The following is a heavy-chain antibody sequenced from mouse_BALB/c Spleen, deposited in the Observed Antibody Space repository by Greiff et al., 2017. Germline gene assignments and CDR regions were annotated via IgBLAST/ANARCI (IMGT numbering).Heavy chain of an antibody. V-gene: IGHV14-1*02. D-gene: IGHD2-1*01. CDR3: ARYYGNYDAMDY. CDR2: IDPENGNT. Sequence: VHVKQSGAELVRPGALVKLSCKASGFNIKDYYMHWVKQRPEQGLEWIGWIDPENGNTIYDPKFQGKASITADTSSNTAYLQLSSLTSEDTAVYYCARYYGNYDAMDYWGQGTSVTVSS. CDR1: GFNIKDYY. J-gene: IGHJ4*01.